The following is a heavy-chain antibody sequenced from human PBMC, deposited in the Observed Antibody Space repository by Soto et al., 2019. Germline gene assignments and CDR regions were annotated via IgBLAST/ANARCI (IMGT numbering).Heavy chain of an antibody. V-gene: IGHV1-69*13. Sequence: ASVKVSCKASGGTFSIYAISWVRQAPGQGLEWMGGIIPIFGTANYAQKFQGRVTITADESTSTAYMELSSLRSEDTAAYYCARDLIAAAGSYFYYWGQGTLVTVSS. CDR1: GGTFSIYA. D-gene: IGHD6-13*01. J-gene: IGHJ4*02. CDR3: ARDLIAAAGSYFYY. CDR2: IIPIFGTA.